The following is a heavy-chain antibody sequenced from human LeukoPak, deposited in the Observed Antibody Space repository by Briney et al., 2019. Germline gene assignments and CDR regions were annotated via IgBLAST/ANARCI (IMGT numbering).Heavy chain of an antibody. V-gene: IGHV2-5*02. CDR1: GFSGSTRDVG. D-gene: IGHD3-10*01. J-gene: IGHJ4*02. CDR3: ARLRVRGVPDEFDY. Sequence: FGPTLGNPTQTLTLTGTFSGFSGSTRDVGVGWIRQPPGKALEWLARIYRDDDERYSPSLRSRLTITKETSENQMVITMTNIEPVDTGPYFRARLRVRGVPDEFDYWGLGMLDTVSS. CDR2: IYRDDDE.